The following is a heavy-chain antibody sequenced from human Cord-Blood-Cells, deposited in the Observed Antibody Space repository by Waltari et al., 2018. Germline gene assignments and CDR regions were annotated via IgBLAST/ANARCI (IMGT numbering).Heavy chain of an antibody. D-gene: IGHD2-2*01. Sequence: QITLKESGPTLVKPTQTLTLTCTFSGFSLSTSGVGVGWIRPPPGTALEWLALIYWNDDKRYSPSLKSRLTITKDTSKNQVVLTMTNMDPVDTATYYCAHKPERVVPAATKGGWFDPWGQGTLVTVSS. CDR2: IYWNDDK. V-gene: IGHV2-5*01. CDR1: GFSLSTSGVG. CDR3: AHKPERVVPAATKGGWFDP. J-gene: IGHJ5*02.